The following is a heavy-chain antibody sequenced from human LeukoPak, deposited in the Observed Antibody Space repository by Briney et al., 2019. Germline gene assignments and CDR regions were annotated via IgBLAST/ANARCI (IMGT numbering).Heavy chain of an antibody. D-gene: IGHD2-15*01. J-gene: IGHJ5*02. CDR3: ARQEYCSGASCYTWFDP. V-gene: IGHV5-51*01. CDR1: GYSINNYW. Sequence: GESLKIPWKGSGYSINNYWIAWVRQMPGKGLEWVGIIYTADSDIRYSPSFQGQVNISADKSISTAYLQWNSLKASDTAMYYWARQEYCSGASCYTWFDPWGQGTLVTVSS. CDR2: IYTADSDI.